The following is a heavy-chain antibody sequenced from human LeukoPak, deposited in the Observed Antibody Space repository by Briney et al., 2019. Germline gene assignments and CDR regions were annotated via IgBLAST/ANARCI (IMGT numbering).Heavy chain of an antibody. Sequence: GGSLRLSCAASGFTVSSNYMSWVRQAPGKGLEWVSTMYAGGNTDSADSVKGRFTISRDNSKNTLYLQMNSLRAEDTAVYYCARETHYYYYYMDVWGKGTTVTVSS. V-gene: IGHV3-53*01. CDR3: ARETHYYYYYMDV. J-gene: IGHJ6*03. CDR2: MYAGGNT. CDR1: GFTVSSNY.